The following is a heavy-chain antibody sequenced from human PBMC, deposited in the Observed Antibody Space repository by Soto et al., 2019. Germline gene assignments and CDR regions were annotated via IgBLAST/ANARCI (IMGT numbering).Heavy chain of an antibody. V-gene: IGHV4-31*03. CDR3: ARALTTYYDFWSGFDY. CDR2: IYYSGST. J-gene: IGHJ4*02. Sequence: QVQLQESGPGLVRPSQTLSLTCTVSGGSISSGGYYWSWIRQHPGKGLEWIGYIYYSGSTYYNPSLKSRVTISVDTSKNQSSLKLSSVTAADTAVYFCARALTTYYDFWSGFDYWGQGTLVTVSS. CDR1: GGSISSGGYY. D-gene: IGHD3-3*01.